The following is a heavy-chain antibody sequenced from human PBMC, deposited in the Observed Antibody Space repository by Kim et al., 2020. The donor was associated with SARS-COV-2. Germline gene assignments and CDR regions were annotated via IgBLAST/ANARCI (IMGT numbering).Heavy chain of an antibody. Sequence: GGSLRLSCAVSGFTFSSFGMHWVRQAPGKGLERVAVISYDGSDRYYADSVKGRFTISRDNSKNTLYVQMNSLRPEDTAVYYCVKGYNRGDYWGQGTLVTV. CDR1: GFTFSSFG. V-gene: IGHV3-30*18. D-gene: IGHD3-10*01. CDR2: ISYDGSDR. J-gene: IGHJ4*02. CDR3: VKGYNRGDY.